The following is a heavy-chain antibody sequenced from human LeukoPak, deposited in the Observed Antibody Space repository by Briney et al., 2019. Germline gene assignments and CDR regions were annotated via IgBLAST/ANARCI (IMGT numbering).Heavy chain of an antibody. Sequence: GGSLRLSCAASGFTFSSYAMSWVRQAPGKRLEWVSAISGSGGSTYYADSVKGRFTISRDNSKNTLYLQMNSLRAEDTAVYYCAKSVGSSWLLGYYFDYWGQGTLVTVSS. J-gene: IGHJ4*02. CDR2: ISGSGGST. CDR1: GFTFSSYA. V-gene: IGHV3-23*01. CDR3: AKSVGSSWLLGYYFDY. D-gene: IGHD6-13*01.